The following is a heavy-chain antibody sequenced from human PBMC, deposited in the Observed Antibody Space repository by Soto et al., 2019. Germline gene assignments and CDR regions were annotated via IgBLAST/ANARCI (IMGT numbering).Heavy chain of an antibody. V-gene: IGHV1-69*13. D-gene: IGHD6-6*01. CDR1: GCTFSSYA. Sequence: AASVKVSCKASGCTFSSYAISWVRQAPGQGLEWMGGIIPIFGTANYAQKFQGRVTITADESTSTAYMELSSLRSEDTAVYYCARDRRSIAARTYYYYGMDVWGQGTTVTVSS. CDR2: IIPIFGTA. J-gene: IGHJ6*02. CDR3: ARDRRSIAARTYYYYGMDV.